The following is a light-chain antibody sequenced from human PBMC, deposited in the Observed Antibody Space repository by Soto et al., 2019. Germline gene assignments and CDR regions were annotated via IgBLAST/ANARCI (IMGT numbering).Light chain of an antibody. CDR1: QSISNY. CDR2: AAS. Sequence: DIQMTQSPSSLSASVGDRVTISCRASQSISNYLNWYQQKPGTAPKLLIYAASSLQSGVPSXFSGSGSATDFTLTISSLQIEDFATYFCQQSDSTPQTFGQGTKVEIK. J-gene: IGKJ1*01. V-gene: IGKV1-39*01. CDR3: QQSDSTPQT.